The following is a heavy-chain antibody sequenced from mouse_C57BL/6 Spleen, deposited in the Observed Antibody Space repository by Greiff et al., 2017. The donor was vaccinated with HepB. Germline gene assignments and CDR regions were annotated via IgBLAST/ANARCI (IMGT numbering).Heavy chain of an antibody. J-gene: IGHJ4*01. CDR2: ISDGGSYT. CDR1: GFTFSSYA. Sequence: DVMLVESGGGLVKPGGSLKLSCAASGFTFSSYAMSWVRQTPEKRLEWVATISDGGSYTYYPDNVKGRFTISRDNAKNNLYLQMSHLKSEDTAMYDCARDSYYDYDPYAMDYWGQGTSVTVSS. D-gene: IGHD2-4*01. CDR3: ARDSYYDYDPYAMDY. V-gene: IGHV5-4*01.